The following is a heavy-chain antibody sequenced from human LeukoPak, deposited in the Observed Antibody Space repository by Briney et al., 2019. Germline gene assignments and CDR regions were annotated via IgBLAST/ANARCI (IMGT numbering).Heavy chain of an antibody. J-gene: IGHJ4*02. CDR3: AQQRKGQWLEIDY. V-gene: IGHV3-23*01. Sequence: QPGGSLRLSCAASGFTFSSYAMSWVRQAPGKGLEWVSAISGSGGSTYYADSVKDRFTISRDNSKNTLYLQMNSLRAEDTAVYYCAQQRKGQWLEIDYWGQGTLVTVSS. D-gene: IGHD6-19*01. CDR2: ISGSGGST. CDR1: GFTFSSYA.